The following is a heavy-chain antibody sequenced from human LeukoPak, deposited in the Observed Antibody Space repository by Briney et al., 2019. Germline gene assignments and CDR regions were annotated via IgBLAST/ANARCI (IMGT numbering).Heavy chain of an antibody. V-gene: IGHV3-21*01. D-gene: IGHD3-10*01. CDR3: ARSPIFYYFGSGHLPLFDY. CDR2: ISGSSNYI. J-gene: IGHJ4*02. Sequence: PGGSLRLSCAASGFTLSSYSMNWVRQAPGKGLEWVSSISGSSNYIYYADSVKGRFTISRDNAKNSLYLQMNSLRAEDTAVYYCARSPIFYYFGSGHLPLFDYWGQGTLVTVSS. CDR1: GFTLSSYS.